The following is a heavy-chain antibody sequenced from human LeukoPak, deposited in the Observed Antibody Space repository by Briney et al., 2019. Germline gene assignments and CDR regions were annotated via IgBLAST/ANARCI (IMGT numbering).Heavy chain of an antibody. V-gene: IGHV1-58*01. Sequence: TSVKVSCMASGFTFTSSAVQWVRQARGQRLEGLGWIVVGSGNTNFAQKFQERVTITRDMSTSTAYMELSSLRSEDTAVYYCAAGLHYGGNPFDAFDIWGQGTMVTVSS. CDR3: AAGLHYGGNPFDAFDI. CDR2: IVVGSGNT. CDR1: GFTFTSSA. J-gene: IGHJ3*02. D-gene: IGHD4-23*01.